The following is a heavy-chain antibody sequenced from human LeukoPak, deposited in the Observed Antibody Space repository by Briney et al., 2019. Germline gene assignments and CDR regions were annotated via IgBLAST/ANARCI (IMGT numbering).Heavy chain of an antibody. Sequence: PGGSLRLSCAASGFTFSSYSMNWVRQAPGKGLEWVSSISSSSSYINYAVSVRGRFTISRDNAKNSLFLQMDSLRGEDTAVYYCARCTTGKTFGSLREIKKSREIDFWGQGTLVTVSS. CDR2: ISSSSSYI. D-gene: IGHD1-1*01. CDR1: GFTFSSYS. J-gene: IGHJ4*02. CDR3: ARCTTGKTFGSLREIKKSREIDF. V-gene: IGHV3-21*01.